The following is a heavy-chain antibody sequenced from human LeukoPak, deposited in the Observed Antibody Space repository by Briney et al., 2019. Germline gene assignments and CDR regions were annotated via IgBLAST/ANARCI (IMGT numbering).Heavy chain of an antibody. J-gene: IGHJ3*02. CDR1: GGSISSSSYY. CDR3: ARKNDFDI. D-gene: IGHD2/OR15-2a*01. V-gene: IGHV4-39*07. CDR2: IYYSGST. Sequence: SETLSLTCTVSGGSISSSSYYWGWIRQPPGKGLEWIGCIYYSGSTYYNPSLKSRVTISVDMSKSQFSLRLTSVTAADTAVYYCARKNDFDIWGQGTLVTVSS.